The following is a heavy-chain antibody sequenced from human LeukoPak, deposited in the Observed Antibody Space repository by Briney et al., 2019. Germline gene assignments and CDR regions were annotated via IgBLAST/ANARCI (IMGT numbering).Heavy chain of an antibody. CDR2: IKQGGSEK. V-gene: IGHV3-7*01. J-gene: IGHJ4*02. CDR3: ARESENVDTAMAPIFDY. D-gene: IGHD5-18*01. Sequence: GGSLTLSWAASGFTFSSYWMSWVRQPPGKGLEWVANIKQGGSEKYYVDSEKGRFTISRDNAKNSLYLQMNSLRAEDTAVYYCARESENVDTAMAPIFDYGGQGTLVTVSS. CDR1: GFTFSSYW.